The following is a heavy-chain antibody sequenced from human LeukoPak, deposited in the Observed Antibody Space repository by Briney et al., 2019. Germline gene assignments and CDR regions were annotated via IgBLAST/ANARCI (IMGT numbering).Heavy chain of an antibody. CDR3: ARVGPPEYYFDY. Sequence: SETLSLTCTVSGGSISSGSYYWSWIRQPAGKGLEWIGYIYYSGSTNYNPSLKSRVTISVDTSKNQFSLKLSSVTAADTAVYYCARVGPPEYYFDYWGQGTLVTVSS. CDR1: GGSISSGSYY. J-gene: IGHJ4*02. V-gene: IGHV4-61*10. CDR2: IYYSGST.